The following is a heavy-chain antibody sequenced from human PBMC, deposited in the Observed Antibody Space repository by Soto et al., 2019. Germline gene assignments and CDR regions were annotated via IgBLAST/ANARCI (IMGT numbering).Heavy chain of an antibody. CDR1: GFALSSFD. Sequence: QVQLAESGGGVVQSGRSLRLSCAASGFALSSFDMHWVRQAPGKGLEWVAVIWYDGSNEYYADSVKGRFTISRDNSNNTLYLQMNSLRVEDTAVYYCARDALFRGVHPPDYWGQGTLVTVSS. CDR3: ARDALFRGVHPPDY. CDR2: IWYDGSNE. V-gene: IGHV3-33*01. J-gene: IGHJ4*02. D-gene: IGHD3-10*01.